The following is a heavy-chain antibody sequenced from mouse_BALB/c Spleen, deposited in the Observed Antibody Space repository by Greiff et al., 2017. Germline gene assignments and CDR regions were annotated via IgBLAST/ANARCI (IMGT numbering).Heavy chain of an antibody. J-gene: IGHJ3*01. CDR3: ARDRNYDEAY. CDR2: IWAGGST. Sequence: VKLMESGPGLVAPSQSLSIPCTASGFSLTSSGVHWVRRPPGKGLEWLGVIWAGGSTNYNSALMSRLSISKDNSKSQVFLKMSSLQTDDTAMYYCARDRNYDEAYWGQGTLVTVSA. V-gene: IGHV2-9*02. CDR1: GFSLTSSG. D-gene: IGHD2-4*01.